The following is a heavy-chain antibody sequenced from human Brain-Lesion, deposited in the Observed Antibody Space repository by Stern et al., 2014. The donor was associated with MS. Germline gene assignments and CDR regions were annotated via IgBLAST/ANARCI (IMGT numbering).Heavy chain of an antibody. CDR1: GGLFRSDA. Sequence: QVQLVQSGAEVRKPGSSVKVSCKASGGLFRSDAISWVRQAPGQGLEWLGGIIPMTGEAHYAQKFLDRVTITPDESTTTTYMDLNSLTSEDTALYYCARHWGTDLWGQGTLLTVSS. CDR3: ARHWGTDL. J-gene: IGHJ5*02. CDR2: IIPMTGEA. V-gene: IGHV1-69*01. D-gene: IGHD7-27*01.